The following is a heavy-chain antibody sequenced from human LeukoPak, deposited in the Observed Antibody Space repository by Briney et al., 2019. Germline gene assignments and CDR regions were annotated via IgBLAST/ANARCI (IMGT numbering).Heavy chain of an antibody. CDR3: ARDPPRAAWVFDY. D-gene: IGHD6-25*01. J-gene: IGHJ4*02. CDR1: GFTFSNYA. V-gene: IGHV3-23*01. Sequence: GGSLRLSCAASGFTFSNYAMSWVRQAPGKALEWVSAITSGGGTSYYAGSVKGRFTISRDNSKNTLHLQMNSLRAEDTAVYYCARDPPRAAWVFDYWGQGTLVSVSS. CDR2: ITSGGGTS.